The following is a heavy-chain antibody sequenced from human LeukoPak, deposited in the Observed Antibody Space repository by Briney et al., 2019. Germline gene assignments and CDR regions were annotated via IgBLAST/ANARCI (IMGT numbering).Heavy chain of an antibody. CDR3: ARGLRVVVPAAFYYFDY. Sequence: GASVKVSCEASGYTFTSYDINWVRQATGQGLEWMGWMNPNSGNTGYAQKFQGRVTMTRNTSISTAYMELSSLRSEDTAVYYCARGLRVVVPAAFYYFDYWGQGTLVTVSS. J-gene: IGHJ4*02. D-gene: IGHD2-2*01. V-gene: IGHV1-8*01. CDR2: MNPNSGNT. CDR1: GYTFTSYD.